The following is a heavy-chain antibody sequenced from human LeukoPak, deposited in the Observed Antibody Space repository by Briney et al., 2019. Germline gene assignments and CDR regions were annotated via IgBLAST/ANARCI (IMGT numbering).Heavy chain of an antibody. D-gene: IGHD2-2*01. CDR3: ARDSVPAALYYFDY. CDR1: GFTFSSYA. V-gene: IGHV3-30-3*01. Sequence: PGRYLRLSCAASGFTFSSYAMHWVRQAPGKGREWVAVISYDGSNKYYADSVKGRFTISRDNSKNTLYLQMNSLRAEDTAVYYCARDSVPAALYYFDYWGQGTLVTVSS. CDR2: ISYDGSNK. J-gene: IGHJ4*02.